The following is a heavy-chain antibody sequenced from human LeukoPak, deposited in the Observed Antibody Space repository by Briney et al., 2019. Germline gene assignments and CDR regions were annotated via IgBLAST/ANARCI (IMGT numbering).Heavy chain of an antibody. CDR2: IIPIFGAA. D-gene: IGHD3-22*01. J-gene: IGHJ4*02. CDR1: GYTFTSYG. V-gene: IGHV1-69*06. CDR3: ARGGYYDSSGLDY. Sequence: SVKVSCKASGYTFTSYGISWVRQAPGQGLEWMGGIIPIFGAANYAQKFQDRVTITADKSTSTAYMELSSLRSEDTAVYYCARGGYYDSSGLDYWGQGTLVTVSS.